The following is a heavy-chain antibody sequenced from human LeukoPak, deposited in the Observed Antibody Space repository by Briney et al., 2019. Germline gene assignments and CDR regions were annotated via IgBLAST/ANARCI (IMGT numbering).Heavy chain of an antibody. CDR3: AELGITMIGGV. J-gene: IGHJ6*04. Sequence: GGSLRLSCAASGFTVRSDGMHSVRQAPGKGLGWVAFIRYDGSNKYYADSVKGRSTIPRDTAQNSLYLQMNSLRAEDTAVYYCAELGITMIGGVWGKGPTVTISS. CDR1: GFTVRSDG. D-gene: IGHD3-10*02. V-gene: IGHV3-30*02. CDR2: IRYDGSNK.